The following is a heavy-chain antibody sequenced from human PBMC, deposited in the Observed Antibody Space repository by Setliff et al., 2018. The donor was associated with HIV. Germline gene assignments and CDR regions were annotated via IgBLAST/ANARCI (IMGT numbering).Heavy chain of an antibody. D-gene: IGHD5-12*01. Sequence: KPSETLSLTCSVSGASISSYYWSWIRQPPGKGLEWIGYISPTGNTNYNPSLKSRVTISTDTSKNQFSLNVRSVTAADTAVYFCAKSSPSIGYISDHWGQGTLVTAPQ. J-gene: IGHJ4*02. CDR3: AKSSPSIGYISDH. V-gene: IGHV4-59*03. CDR2: ISPTGNT. CDR1: GASISSYY.